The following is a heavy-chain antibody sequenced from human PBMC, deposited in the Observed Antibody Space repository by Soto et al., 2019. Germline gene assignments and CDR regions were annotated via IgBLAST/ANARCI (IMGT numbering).Heavy chain of an antibody. Sequence: EVQLVESGGGLVQPGRSLRLSCAASGFTFDDYAMHWVRQAPGTGLEWVSGITWNSGRIAYADSVKGRFTISRDNPKNSLSLQMNSMRAEDTALYYCAKGPFNSGNYFDYWGQGPLVTVSS. CDR3: AKGPFNSGNYFDY. V-gene: IGHV3-9*01. CDR2: ITWNSGRI. D-gene: IGHD1-20*01. J-gene: IGHJ4*02. CDR1: GFTFDDYA.